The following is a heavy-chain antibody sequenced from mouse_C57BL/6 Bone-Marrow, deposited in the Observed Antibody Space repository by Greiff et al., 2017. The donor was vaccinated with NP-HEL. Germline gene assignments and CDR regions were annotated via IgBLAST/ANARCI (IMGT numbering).Heavy chain of an antibody. Sequence: EVKLVESGGGLVQPKGSLKLSCAASGFSFNTYAMNWVRQAPGKGLEWVARIRSKSNNYATYYADSVKDRFTISRDDSESMLYLQMNNLKTEDTAMYYCVRRITTVVANSPYYYAMDYWGQGTSVTVSS. CDR3: VRRITTVVANSPYYYAMDY. D-gene: IGHD1-1*01. CDR1: GFSFNTYA. CDR2: IRSKSNNYAT. V-gene: IGHV10-1*01. J-gene: IGHJ4*01.